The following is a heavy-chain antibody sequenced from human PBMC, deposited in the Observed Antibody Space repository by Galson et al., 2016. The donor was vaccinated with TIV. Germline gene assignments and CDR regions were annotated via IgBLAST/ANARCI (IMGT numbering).Heavy chain of an antibody. J-gene: IGHJ3*02. D-gene: IGHD1-26*01. Sequence: ETLSLTCTVSGGSISDNSYYWGCIRQPPGKGLEWIGSIQYSGSTYYNPSLKSRVTISVDPSKNHFSLKLSSVTAADTAVYYCARDTASGTYSGKDAFDIWGQGKMVTVSS. V-gene: IGHV4-39*07. CDR3: ARDTASGTYSGKDAFDI. CDR1: GGSISDNSYY. CDR2: IQYSGST.